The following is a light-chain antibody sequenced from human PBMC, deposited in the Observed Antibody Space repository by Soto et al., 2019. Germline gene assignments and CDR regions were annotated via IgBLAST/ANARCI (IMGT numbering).Light chain of an antibody. CDR1: QGISSW. J-gene: IGKJ4*01. Sequence: DIQMTQSPSSVSASVGDSVNSTCRASQGISSWLAWYQQKPGKDPKLLIYAASSLHSGVPSRFSGSGSGTDFTLTIRSLQPEEFATYYCPQDNSVPLTFGGGTKVAI. V-gene: IGKV1-12*01. CDR2: AAS. CDR3: PQDNSVPLT.